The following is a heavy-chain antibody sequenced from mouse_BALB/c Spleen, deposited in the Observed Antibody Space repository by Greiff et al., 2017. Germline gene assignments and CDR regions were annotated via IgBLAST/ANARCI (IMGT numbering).Heavy chain of an antibody. CDR2: ILPGSGST. Sequence: VQRVESGAELMKPGASVKISCKATGYTFSSYWIEWVKQRPGHGLEWIGEILPGSGSTNYNEKFKGKATFTADTSSNTAYMQLSSLTSEDSAVYYCARSGAARARFAYWGQGTLVTVSA. CDR3: ARSGAARARFAY. V-gene: IGHV1-9*01. J-gene: IGHJ3*01. D-gene: IGHD3-1*01. CDR1: GYTFSSYW.